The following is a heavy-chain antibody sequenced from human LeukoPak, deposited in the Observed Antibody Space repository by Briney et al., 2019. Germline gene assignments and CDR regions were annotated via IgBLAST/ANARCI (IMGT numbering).Heavy chain of an antibody. D-gene: IGHD5-18*01. V-gene: IGHV1-2*02. CDR3: ARDLGYSYGYGGGFYDY. CDR1: GYTFTGYY. Sequence: ASVKVSCKASGYTFTGYYMHWVRQAPGQGLEWMGWINSNSGGTNYAQKFQGRVTMTRDTSISTAYMELSRLRSDDTAVYYCARDLGYSYGYGGGFYDYWGQGTLVTVSS. CDR2: INSNSGGT. J-gene: IGHJ4*02.